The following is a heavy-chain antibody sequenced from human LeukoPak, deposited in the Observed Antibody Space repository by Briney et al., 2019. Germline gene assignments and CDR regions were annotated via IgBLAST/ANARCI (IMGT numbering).Heavy chain of an antibody. CDR2: IKQDGSEK. J-gene: IGHJ5*02. D-gene: IGHD5-12*01. Sequence: GGSLRLSCAASGFTFSSYWMSWVRQAPGKGLEWVANIKQDGSEKYYVDSVKGRFTISRDNAKNSLYLQMNSLRAEDTAVYHCARDWLSWGVATSPYNWFDPWGQGTLVTVSS. CDR3: ARDWLSWGVATSPYNWFDP. V-gene: IGHV3-7*01. CDR1: GFTFSSYW.